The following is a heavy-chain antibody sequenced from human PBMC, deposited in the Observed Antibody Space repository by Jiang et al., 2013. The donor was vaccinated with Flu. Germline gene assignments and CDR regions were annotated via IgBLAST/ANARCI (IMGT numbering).Heavy chain of an antibody. CDR1: GFTFSGYA. D-gene: IGHD6-19*01. Sequence: GGGLVQPGGSLRLSCAASGFTFSGYAMSWVRQAPGKGLEWVSAISGSGGSTYYADSVKGRFTISRDNSKNTLYLQMNSLRAEDTAVYYCAKGRSLPGYSSGWYYFDYWGQGTLVTVSS. CDR2: ISGSGGST. V-gene: IGHV3-23*01. J-gene: IGHJ4*02. CDR3: AKGRSLPGYSSGWYYFDY.